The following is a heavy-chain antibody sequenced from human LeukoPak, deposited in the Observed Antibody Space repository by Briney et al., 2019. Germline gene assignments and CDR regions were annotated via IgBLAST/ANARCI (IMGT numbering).Heavy chain of an antibody. V-gene: IGHV3-21*06. D-gene: IGHD4-17*01. CDR3: ARDKKTDDYGDYWPWVVDY. CDR2: ISSSSSYI. CDR1: GFTFSSYS. Sequence: PGGSLRLSCAASGFTFSSYSMNWVPQAPGKGLEWVSSISSSSSYIYYADSVKGRFTISRDNAKNSLCLQMNSLRAEDTAVYYCARDKKTDDYGDYWPWVVDYWGQGTLVTVSS. J-gene: IGHJ4*02.